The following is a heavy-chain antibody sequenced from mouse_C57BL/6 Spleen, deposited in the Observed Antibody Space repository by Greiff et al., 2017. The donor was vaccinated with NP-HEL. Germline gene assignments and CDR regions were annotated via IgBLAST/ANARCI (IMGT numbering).Heavy chain of an antibody. V-gene: IGHV14-2*01. CDR1: GFNIKDYY. Sequence: VHVKQSGAELVKPGASVKLSCTASGFNIKDYYMHWVKQRTEQGLEWIGRIDPEDGETKYAPKFQGKATITADTSSNTAYLQLSSLTSEDTAVYYCAYLYGSSYGNFDYWGQGTTLTVSS. D-gene: IGHD1-1*01. CDR3: AYLYGSSYGNFDY. J-gene: IGHJ2*01. CDR2: IDPEDGET.